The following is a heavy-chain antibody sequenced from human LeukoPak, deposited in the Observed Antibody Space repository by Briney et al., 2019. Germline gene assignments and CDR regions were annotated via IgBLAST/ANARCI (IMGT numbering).Heavy chain of an antibody. Sequence: KSGGSLRLSCAASGFSFKDYYMSWIRQAPGKGLEWISYISSTSNYRHYADSVRGRFTISRDNAKNSLYLQMDSLRAEDTAVYYCARDLRDCGGDYYLRYFDSWGQGALVTVSS. V-gene: IGHV3-11*05. CDR1: GFSFKDYY. D-gene: IGHD2-21*02. CDR3: ARDLRDCGGDYYLRYFDS. CDR2: ISSTSNYR. J-gene: IGHJ4*02.